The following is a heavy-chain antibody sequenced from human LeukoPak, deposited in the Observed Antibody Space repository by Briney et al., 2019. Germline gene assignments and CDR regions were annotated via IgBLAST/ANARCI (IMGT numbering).Heavy chain of an antibody. D-gene: IGHD6-19*01. Sequence: GGSLRLSCAAYGFTFTSYAMNWVRQAPGKGLEWVSSITNSGSGTYYADSVKGRFTISKDNSKNTLYLQMNSLRAEDTAVYYCVKARSGWYWGDYWGQGTLVTVSS. CDR2: ITNSGSGT. CDR1: GFTFTSYA. CDR3: VKARSGWYWGDY. J-gene: IGHJ4*02. V-gene: IGHV3-23*01.